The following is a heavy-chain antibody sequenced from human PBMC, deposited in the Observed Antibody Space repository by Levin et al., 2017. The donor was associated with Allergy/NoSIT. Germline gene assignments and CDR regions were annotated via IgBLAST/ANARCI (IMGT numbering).Heavy chain of an antibody. Sequence: LSLPCAASGFSFSDYYMSWIRQPPGKGLEWFSYISDSGSFTNYADSVKGRFTIARDNAKNSLFLQMNCLSAEDTAVYYCARGVVRGVIDGYFDFWGQGTLVTVSS. V-gene: IGHV3-11*05. CDR1: GFSFSDYY. CDR3: ARGVVRGVIDGYFDF. CDR2: ISDSGSFT. D-gene: IGHD3-10*01. J-gene: IGHJ4*02.